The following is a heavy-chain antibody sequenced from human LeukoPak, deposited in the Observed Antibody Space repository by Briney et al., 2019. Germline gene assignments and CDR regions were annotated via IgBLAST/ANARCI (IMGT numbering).Heavy chain of an antibody. D-gene: IGHD6-13*01. V-gene: IGHV3-64*01. J-gene: IGHJ6*03. CDR1: GFTFRNYG. Sequence: GGSLRLSCAAFGFTFRNYGMHWVRQAPGKGLEYVSAISRNGDNTFYANSVKGRFTISRDNSKNTLYLQMGSLRAEDMGVYYCARLPAAGMDVWGKGTTVTVSS. CDR3: ARLPAAGMDV. CDR2: ISRNGDNT.